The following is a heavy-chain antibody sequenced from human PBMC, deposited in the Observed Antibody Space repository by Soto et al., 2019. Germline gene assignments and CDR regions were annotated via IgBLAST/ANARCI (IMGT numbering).Heavy chain of an antibody. V-gene: IGHV4-39*02. J-gene: IGHJ6*02. D-gene: IGHD4-17*01. CDR3: ARDGHDYGDPRGDSGMDV. Sequence: PSETLSLTCTVSGASINTAEYYWVWIRQPPGKGLEWIGNIYYSGNTYYNPSLRSRVTLSTDTSENQFSLKLSSVTAADTAVYYCARDGHDYGDPRGDSGMDVWGQGTTVTVSS. CDR1: GASINTAEYY. CDR2: IYYSGNT.